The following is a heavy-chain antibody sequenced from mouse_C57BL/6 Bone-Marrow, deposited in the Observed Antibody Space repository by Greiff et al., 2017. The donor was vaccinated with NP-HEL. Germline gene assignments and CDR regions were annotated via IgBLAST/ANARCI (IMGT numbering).Heavy chain of an antibody. CDR2: ISNGGGST. D-gene: IGHD1-1*01. J-gene: IGHJ1*03. CDR1: GFTFSDYY. V-gene: IGHV5-12*01. Sequence: EVKLVESGGGLVQPGGSLKLSCAASGFTFSDYYMYWVRQTPEKRLEWVAYISNGGGSTYYPDTVKGRFTISRDNAKNTLYLQMSRLKSEDTAMYYCARHGLLRSSYWYFDVWGTGTTVTVSS. CDR3: ARHGLLRSSYWYFDV.